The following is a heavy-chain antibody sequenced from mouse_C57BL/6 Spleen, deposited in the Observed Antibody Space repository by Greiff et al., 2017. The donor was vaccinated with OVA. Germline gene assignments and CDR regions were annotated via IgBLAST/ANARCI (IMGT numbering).Heavy chain of an antibody. Sequence: LQESGAELMKPGASVKLSCTATGYTFTGYWIEWVKQRPGHGLEWIGEILPGSGSTTYNAKFKGKATFTADTSSNTAYMQLSSLTTEDSAIYYGASGGYGNARTWFAYWGQGTLVTVSA. CDR1: GYTFTGYW. CDR3: ASGGYGNARTWFAY. CDR2: ILPGSGST. D-gene: IGHD2-1*01. J-gene: IGHJ3*01. V-gene: IGHV1-9*01.